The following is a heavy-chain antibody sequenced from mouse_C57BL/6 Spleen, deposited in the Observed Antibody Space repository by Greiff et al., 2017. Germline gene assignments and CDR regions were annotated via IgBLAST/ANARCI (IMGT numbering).Heavy chain of an antibody. CDR2: IRNKANGYTT. CDR3: ARSLITTVVANYAMDY. D-gene: IGHD1-1*01. CDR1: GFTFTDYY. Sequence: EVQVVESGGGLVQPGGSLSLSCAASGFTFTDYYMSWVRQPPGKALEWLGFIRNKANGYTTEYSASVKGRFTISRDNSQSILYLQMNALRAEDSATYYCARSLITTVVANYAMDYWGQGTSVTVSS. J-gene: IGHJ4*01. V-gene: IGHV7-3*01.